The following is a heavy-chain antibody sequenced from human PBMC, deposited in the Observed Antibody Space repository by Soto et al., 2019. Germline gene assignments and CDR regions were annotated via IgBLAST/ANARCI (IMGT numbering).Heavy chain of an antibody. V-gene: IGHV4-59*01. Sequence: SETLSLTCTVSGGSISSYYWSWIRQPPGKGLEWIGYIYYSGSTNYNPSLKSRVTMTTDTSTSTAYMELRSLRSDDTAVYYCARDLSYYETTRYNWFDPWGQGTLVTVSS. CDR1: GGSISSYY. CDR2: IYYSGST. CDR3: ARDLSYYETTRYNWFDP. D-gene: IGHD3-22*01. J-gene: IGHJ5*02.